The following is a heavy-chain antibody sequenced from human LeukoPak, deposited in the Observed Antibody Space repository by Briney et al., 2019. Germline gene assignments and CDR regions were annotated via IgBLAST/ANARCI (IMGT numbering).Heavy chain of an antibody. CDR1: GGSISSSSYE. CDR3: ARSPAGGSDFDD. V-gene: IGHV4-39*01. D-gene: IGHD5-12*01. Sequence: KPSETLSLTCTVSGGSISSSSYEWGWIRQPPGEGLERIGSICYSDSAYYNPARKSRVAMSVATTNNLFSLKLSSVTAADTAVYYCARSPAGGSDFDDWGQGTLVTVSS. J-gene: IGHJ4*02. CDR2: ICYSDSA.